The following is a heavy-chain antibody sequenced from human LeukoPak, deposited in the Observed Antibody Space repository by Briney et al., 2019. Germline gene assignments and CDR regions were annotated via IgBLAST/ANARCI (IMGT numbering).Heavy chain of an antibody. J-gene: IGHJ4*02. D-gene: IGHD6-6*01. CDR2: ISGSGGST. CDR3: ASREAARFDY. V-gene: IGHV3-23*01. Sequence: GGSLRLSCAASGFTFSSYAMSWVRQAPGKGLEWVSAISGSGGSTYYADSVKGRFTISRDNAKKSLYLQMNSLRAEDTAVYYCASREAARFDYWGQGALVTVSS. CDR1: GFTFSSYA.